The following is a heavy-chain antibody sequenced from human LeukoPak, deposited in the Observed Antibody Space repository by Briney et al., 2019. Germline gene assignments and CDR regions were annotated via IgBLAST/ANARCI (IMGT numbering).Heavy chain of an antibody. CDR3: AKVSAPYSSGWYGNAFDI. D-gene: IGHD6-19*01. CDR2: ISGSGGST. J-gene: IGHJ3*02. V-gene: IGHV3-23*01. Sequence: PGGSLRLSCAASGFTFSSYAMSWVRQAPGKGVEWVSAISGSGGSTYDADSVKGRFTISRDNSKNTLYLQMNSLRAEDTAVYYCAKVSAPYSSGWYGNAFDIWGQGTMVTVSS. CDR1: GFTFSSYA.